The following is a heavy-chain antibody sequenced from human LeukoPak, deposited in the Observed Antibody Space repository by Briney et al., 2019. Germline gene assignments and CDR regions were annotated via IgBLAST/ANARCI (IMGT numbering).Heavy chain of an antibody. V-gene: IGHV3-23*01. D-gene: IGHD1-1*01. J-gene: IGHJ4*02. CDR1: GFTVSTNS. CDR3: AKGLERESRLEC. CDR2: ISASGGST. Sequence: PGGSLRLSCTVSGFTVSTNSMSWVRQAPGKGLEWVSGISASGGSTYYTDSLKGRLTISRDNSKNTLFLQMNSLRAEDTAIYYCAKGLERESRLECWGQGTLVTVSS.